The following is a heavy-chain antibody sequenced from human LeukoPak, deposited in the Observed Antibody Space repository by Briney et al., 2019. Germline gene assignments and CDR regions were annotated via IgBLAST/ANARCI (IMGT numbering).Heavy chain of an antibody. CDR2: IVVGSGNT. J-gene: IGHJ6*04. CDR1: GFTFTSSA. CDR3: ARVGENRAPGTHYYYGMDV. V-gene: IGHV1-58*02. Sequence: GTSVKVSCKASGFTFTSSAMQWVRQARGQRLEWIGWIVVGSGNTNYAQKFQERVTITRDMSTSTAYMELSSLRSEDTAVYYCARVGENRAPGTHYYYGMDVWGKGTTVTVSS. D-gene: IGHD1-26*01.